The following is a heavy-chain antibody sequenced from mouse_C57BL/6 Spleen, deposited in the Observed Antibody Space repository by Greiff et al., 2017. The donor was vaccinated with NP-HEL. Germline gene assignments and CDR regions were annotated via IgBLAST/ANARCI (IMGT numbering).Heavy chain of an antibody. D-gene: IGHD4-1*01. J-gene: IGHJ1*03. V-gene: IGHV3-6*01. CDR3: ARDLGGGWYFDV. CDR1: GYSITSGYY. CDR2: ISYDGSN. Sequence: EVKLMESGPGLVKPSQSLSLTCSVTGYSITSGYYWNWIRQFPGNKLEWMGYISYDGSNNYNPSLTNRISITRDTSKNQFFLKLNSVTTEDTATYYCARDLGGGWYFDVWGTGTTVTVSS.